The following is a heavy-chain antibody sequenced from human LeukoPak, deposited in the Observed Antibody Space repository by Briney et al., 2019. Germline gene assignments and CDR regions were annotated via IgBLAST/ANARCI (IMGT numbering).Heavy chain of an antibody. J-gene: IGHJ4*02. D-gene: IGHD3-10*01. CDR3: AKDYYGSAAQFDY. Sequence: GGSLRLSCAASGFTFSAFWMSWVRRAPGRGLEWVSGITGGGDATYYADSVRGRFTISRDNSKSTLYLQMNSLSAEDTAVYYCAKDYYGSAAQFDYWGQGTLVTVSS. CDR2: ITGGGDAT. CDR1: GFTFSAFW. V-gene: IGHV3-23*01.